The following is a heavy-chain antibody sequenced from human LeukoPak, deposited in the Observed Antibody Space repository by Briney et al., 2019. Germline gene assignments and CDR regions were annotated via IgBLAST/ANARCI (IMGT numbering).Heavy chain of an antibody. Sequence: GGSLRLSCAASGFTFSSYDMHWVRQATGKGLEWVSAIGTAGDTYYPGSVKGRFTISRENAKNSLYLQMNSLRAGDTAVYYCARGAPIVATAYEDYYHMDVWGKGTTVTVSS. CDR2: IGTAGDT. J-gene: IGHJ6*03. CDR3: ARGAPIVATAYEDYYHMDV. V-gene: IGHV3-13*01. D-gene: IGHD5-12*01. CDR1: GFTFSSYD.